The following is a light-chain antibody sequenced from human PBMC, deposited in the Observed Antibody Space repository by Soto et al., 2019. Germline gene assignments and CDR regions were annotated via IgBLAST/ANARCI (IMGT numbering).Light chain of an antibody. CDR3: SSYTSSSTLYV. Sequence: QSALTQPASVSGSPGQSITISCTGTSSDVGDNNYVSWYQQHPVKAPKLMIYDVTHRPSGISNRFSGSKSGNTASLTISGLQADDEADYYCSSYTSSSTLYVFGTGTKLTVL. V-gene: IGLV2-14*01. CDR1: SSDVGDNNY. J-gene: IGLJ1*01. CDR2: DVT.